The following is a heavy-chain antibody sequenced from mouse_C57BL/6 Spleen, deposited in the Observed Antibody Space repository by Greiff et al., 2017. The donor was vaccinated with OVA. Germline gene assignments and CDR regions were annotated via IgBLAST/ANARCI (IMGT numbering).Heavy chain of an antibody. Sequence: QVHVKQPGAELVKPGASVKMSCKASGYTFTSYWITWVKQRPGQGLEWIGDIYPGSGSTNYNEKFKSKATLTVDTSSSTAYMQLSSLTSEDSAVYYCARPYSNYDGYFDYWGQGTTLTVSS. V-gene: IGHV1-55*01. CDR2: IYPGSGST. D-gene: IGHD2-5*01. J-gene: IGHJ2*01. CDR3: ARPYSNYDGYFDY. CDR1: GYTFTSYW.